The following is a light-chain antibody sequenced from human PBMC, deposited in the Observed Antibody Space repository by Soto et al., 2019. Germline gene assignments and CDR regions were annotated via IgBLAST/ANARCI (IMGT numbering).Light chain of an antibody. Sequence: QSALTQPASVSGTPGQSITISCTGTSSDVGGYNYVSWYQQHPGKAPKLMIYDVSNRPSGISNRFSGSKSANTASLTISGLQPDNEADYYCRSSTSSVTVVFSEGTEVTVL. CDR3: RSSTSSVTVV. CDR2: DVS. J-gene: IGLJ2*01. V-gene: IGLV2-14*01. CDR1: SSDVGGYNY.